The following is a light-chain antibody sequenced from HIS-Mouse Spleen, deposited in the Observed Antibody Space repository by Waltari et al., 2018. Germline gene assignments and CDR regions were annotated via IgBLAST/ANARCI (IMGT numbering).Light chain of an antibody. CDR3: YSTDSSGNHRV. Sequence: SYELTQPPSVSVSPGQTARIPCSGDALPKKYAYWYQQKSGQAPGLVIYEDSKRPSGIPERFSGSSSGTMATLTISGAQVEDEADYYCYSTDSSGNHRVFGGGTKLTVL. V-gene: IGLV3-10*01. CDR2: EDS. CDR1: ALPKKY. J-gene: IGLJ2*01.